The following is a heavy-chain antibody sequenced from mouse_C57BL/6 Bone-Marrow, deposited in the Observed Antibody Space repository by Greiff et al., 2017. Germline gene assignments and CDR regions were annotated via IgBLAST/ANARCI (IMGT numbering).Heavy chain of an antibody. CDR2: IYPRSGNT. V-gene: IGHV1-81*01. J-gene: IGHJ4*01. CDR3: ARYYYYGSSYAMDY. Sequence: VKLMESGAELARPGASVKLSCKASGYTFTSYGISWVKQRTGQGLEGIGEIYPRSGNTYYNEKFKGKAKQPADKSSSTAYMELRSLTSEDSAVYFCARYYYYGSSYAMDYWGQGTSVTVAS. CDR1: GYTFTSYG. D-gene: IGHD1-1*01.